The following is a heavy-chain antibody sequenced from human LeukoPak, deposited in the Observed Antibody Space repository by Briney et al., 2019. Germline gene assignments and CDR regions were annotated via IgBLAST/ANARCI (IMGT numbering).Heavy chain of an antibody. Sequence: SGPTLVNPTQTLTLTCTFSGFSLSTSGVGVGWIRQPPGTALEWLALIYWDDDKRYSPSLKSRLTITQDTSTNQVVLTMTNMNPGDTPTYYCSHRAGDYGDSARGKYVFDISGKGTMAPV. J-gene: IGHJ3*02. CDR3: SHRAGDYGDSARGKYVFDI. V-gene: IGHV2-5*02. CDR2: IYWDDDK. D-gene: IGHD4-17*01. CDR1: GFSLSTSGVG.